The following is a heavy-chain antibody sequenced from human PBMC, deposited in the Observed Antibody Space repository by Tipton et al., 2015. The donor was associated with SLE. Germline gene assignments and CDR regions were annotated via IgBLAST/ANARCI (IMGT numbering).Heavy chain of an antibody. Sequence: VQLVQSGAEVKKPGESLKISCKGSGYSFTSHWIGWVRQMPGKGLEWMGIIYPGDSDTKISPSFQGQVTISVDKSISTAYLQWSCLKASDTAMYYCARSRDDFWSGYDTFNIWGQGTMVTVSS. CDR2: IYPGDSDT. CDR1: GYSFTSHW. V-gene: IGHV5-51*01. CDR3: ARSRDDFWSGYDTFNI. J-gene: IGHJ3*02. D-gene: IGHD3-3*01.